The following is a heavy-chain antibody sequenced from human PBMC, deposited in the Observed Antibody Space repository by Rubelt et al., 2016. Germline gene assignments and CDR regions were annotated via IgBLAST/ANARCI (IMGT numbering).Heavy chain of an antibody. CDR3: GGYCGCSECEGAFNH. D-gene: IGHD2-21*01. CDR1: GFTFSDYY. J-gene: IGHJ4*02. Sequence: VQLLESGGGLVQPGGSLRLSCAASGFTFSDYYMSWIRQAPGKGLEWLSYIGNSGTTIYYADSVKGRFTISRDNAENSLYLQMSIVSDEDTALYHCGGYCGCSECEGAFNHCGQGTLVAVSS. V-gene: IGHV3-11*01. CDR2: IGNSGTTI.